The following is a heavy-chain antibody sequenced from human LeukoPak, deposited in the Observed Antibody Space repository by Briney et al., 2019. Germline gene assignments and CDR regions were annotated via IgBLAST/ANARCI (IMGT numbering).Heavy chain of an antibody. CDR2: FDPEDGET. D-gene: IGHD2-2*02. J-gene: IGHJ4*02. CDR3: ATWSPISRYCSSTSCYIPTGSLDY. V-gene: IGHV1-24*01. Sequence: GASVKVSCKVSGYTLTGLSMHWVRQAPGKGLEWMGGFDPEDGETIYAQKFQGRVTMTEDTSTDTAYMELSSLRSEDTAVYYCATWSPISRYCSSTSCYIPTGSLDYWGQGTLVTVSS. CDR1: GYTLTGLS.